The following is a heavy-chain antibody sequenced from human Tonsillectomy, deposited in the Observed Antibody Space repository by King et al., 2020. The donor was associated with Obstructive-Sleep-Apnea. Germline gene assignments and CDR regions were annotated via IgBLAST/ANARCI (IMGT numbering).Heavy chain of an antibody. CDR3: ARDWRYSSSSVGDY. J-gene: IGHJ4*02. D-gene: IGHD6-6*01. V-gene: IGHV4-39*07. Sequence: QLQESGPGLVKPSETLSLTCTVSGGSISSSSYYWGWIRQPPGKGLEGIGRIHYSGSTYYNPSLKSRVTNSVDTAKNQFSLKLGTVTAADTAVDYCARDWRYSSSSVGDYWGQGTLVTVSS. CDR1: GGSISSSSYY. CDR2: IHYSGST.